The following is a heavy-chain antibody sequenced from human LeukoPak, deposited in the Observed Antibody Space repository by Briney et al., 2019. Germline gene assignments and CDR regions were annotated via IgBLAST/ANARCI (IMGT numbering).Heavy chain of an antibody. V-gene: IGHV4-34*01. Sequence: SETLSLTCGVDGGSIYGHYWNWIRKPPGKGLEWIGEISPSGSTTYNPSLGSRFTISVDTSKNHFSLDLNSVTAADTALYYCARAPPSAFFTRNWYFDLWGLGTLVTVSS. CDR2: ISPSGST. D-gene: IGHD3-3*02. J-gene: IGHJ2*01. CDR3: ARAPPSAFFTRNWYFDL. CDR1: GGSIYGHY.